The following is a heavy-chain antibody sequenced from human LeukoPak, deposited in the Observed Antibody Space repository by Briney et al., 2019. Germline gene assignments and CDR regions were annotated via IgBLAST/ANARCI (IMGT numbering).Heavy chain of an antibody. V-gene: IGHV4-30-2*05. J-gene: IGHJ3*02. D-gene: IGHD2-15*01. CDR1: GGSISSGGYS. Sequence: RPSETLSLTCAVSGGSISSGGYSWSWIRQPPGKGLEWIGYIYHSGSTYYNPSLKSRITISVDTSENRFSLKLSSVTATDTAVYYCARDCSGGSCYGAFDIWGQGTMVTVSS. CDR2: IYHSGST. CDR3: ARDCSGGSCYGAFDI.